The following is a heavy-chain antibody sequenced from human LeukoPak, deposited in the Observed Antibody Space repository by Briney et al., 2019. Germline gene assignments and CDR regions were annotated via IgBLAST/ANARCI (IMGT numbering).Heavy chain of an antibody. CDR2: ITTYNGYT. V-gene: IGHV1-18*01. Sequence: ASVKVSCKASGYTFTNYGISWMRQAPGQGLEWMGWITTYNGYTNYAQKFQGRVTMTTDTSTSTAYMELRSLRSDDTAVYYCARDTGYTAMVTFDPWGQGTLVTVSS. CDR3: ARDTGYTAMVTFDP. D-gene: IGHD5-18*01. CDR1: GYTFTNYG. J-gene: IGHJ5*02.